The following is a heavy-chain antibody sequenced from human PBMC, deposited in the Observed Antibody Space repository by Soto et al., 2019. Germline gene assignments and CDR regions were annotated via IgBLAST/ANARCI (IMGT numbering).Heavy chain of an antibody. J-gene: IGHJ4*02. CDR2: MYNSGST. D-gene: IGHD4-17*01. Sequence: QVQLQESGPGLVKPSQTLSLTCTVSGDSISSGGYRWSWIRQHPGEGLEWIGFMYNSGSTSYNPSLKSRATISVDTSTNQFSLNLRSVTAADTAVYYCARGVDTTKVDFWGQGTLVTVSS. V-gene: IGHV4-31*03. CDR1: GDSISSGGYR. CDR3: ARGVDTTKVDF.